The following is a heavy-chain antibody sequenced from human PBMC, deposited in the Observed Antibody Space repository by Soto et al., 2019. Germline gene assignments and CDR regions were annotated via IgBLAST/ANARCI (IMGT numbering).Heavy chain of an antibody. CDR1: VGTFSSYA. V-gene: IGHV1-69*06. CDR3: ARDHSSSSESYYYYYGMDV. D-gene: IGHD6-6*01. J-gene: IGHJ6*02. Sequence: GASVKVSCKASVGTFSSYAISWVRQAPGQGRDWMGGIIPIFGTANYAQKFQGRVTITADKSTSTAYMELSSLRSEDTAVYYCARDHSSSSESYYYYYGMDVWGQGTTVTVSS. CDR2: IIPIFGTA.